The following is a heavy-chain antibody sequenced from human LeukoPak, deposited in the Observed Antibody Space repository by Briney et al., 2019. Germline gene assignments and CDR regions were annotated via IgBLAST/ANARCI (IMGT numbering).Heavy chain of an antibody. CDR1: GFTFSTFV. D-gene: IGHD3-22*01. Sequence: GGSLRLSCSGSGFTFSTFVMTWVRQAPGKGLEWVSGIRSSGGYTDYTDSMRGRFTVSRDNSKNTLYLQMNSLRADDTAVYYCAKVLGHDSSGNFWYGMDVWGQGTTVTVSS. CDR2: IRSSGGYT. J-gene: IGHJ6*02. CDR3: AKVLGHDSSGNFWYGMDV. V-gene: IGHV3-23*01.